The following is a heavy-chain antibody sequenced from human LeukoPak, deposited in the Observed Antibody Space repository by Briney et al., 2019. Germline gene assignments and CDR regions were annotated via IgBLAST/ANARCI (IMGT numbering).Heavy chain of an antibody. Sequence: GGSLRLSCSASEFTVSSYGMTWVRQAPGKGLEWISYISFTTTTVYYADSVKGRFTASRDDAKNSLFLQMNSLRDEDTAMFYCARVGGGHSVNYLDLWGQGTLVTVSS. CDR2: ISFTTTTV. CDR1: EFTVSSYG. D-gene: IGHD3-3*01. V-gene: IGHV3-48*02. CDR3: ARVGGGHSVNYLDL. J-gene: IGHJ4*02.